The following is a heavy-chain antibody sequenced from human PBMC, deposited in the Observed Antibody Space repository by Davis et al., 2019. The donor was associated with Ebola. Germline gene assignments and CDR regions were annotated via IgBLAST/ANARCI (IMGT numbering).Heavy chain of an antibody. Sequence: GESLKISCKGSGYSFTNFWIVWVRQMPGKGLEWMGTIDPSDSYTNFSPSFQGHVTISVDKSISTAYLQWSSLKASDTAIYYCARGTNDYNPGGYFDSWGQGTLVTVSS. D-gene: IGHD4-11*01. V-gene: IGHV5-10-1*01. CDR1: GYSFTNFW. J-gene: IGHJ4*02. CDR3: ARGTNDYNPGGYFDS. CDR2: IDPSDSYT.